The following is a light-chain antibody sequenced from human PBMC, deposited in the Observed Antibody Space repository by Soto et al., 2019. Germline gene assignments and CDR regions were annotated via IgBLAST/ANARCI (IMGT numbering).Light chain of an antibody. J-gene: IGKJ1*01. CDR3: QQYNSFWT. CDR1: QSISNW. V-gene: IGKV1-5*01. Sequence: DIQMTQSTSTLSASVGDRVTITCRASQSISNWLAWYQQKPGKAPRLLIYDASYLERGVPSRFSGSGSGTEFTITISDLQPDDLATYYCQQYNSFWTCGQGTKVAIK. CDR2: DAS.